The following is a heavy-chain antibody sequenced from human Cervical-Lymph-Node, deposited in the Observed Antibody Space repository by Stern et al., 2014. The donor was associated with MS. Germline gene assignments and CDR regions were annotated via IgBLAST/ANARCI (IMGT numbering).Heavy chain of an antibody. V-gene: IGHV3-9*01. CDR3: AKGRGYILDY. J-gene: IGHJ4*02. CDR1: GFTFDAYA. CDR2: ISRNSASI. D-gene: IGHD5-18*01. Sequence: EVQLVESGAGLVQPGRSLRLSCAASGFTFDAYAMHWVRQAPGQGLEWVAGISRNSASIGYAHSVKGRFTLSSDTATDSLYLQMDSLRAEDTALYCCAKGRGYILDYWGQGTLVTVSS.